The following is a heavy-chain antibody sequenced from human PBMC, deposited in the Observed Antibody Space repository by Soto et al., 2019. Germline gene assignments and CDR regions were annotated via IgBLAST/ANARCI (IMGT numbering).Heavy chain of an antibody. CDR2: ISSSSSYI. Sequence: GSLRLSCAASGFTFSSYSMNWVRQAPGKGLEWVSSISSSSSYIYYADSVKGRFTISRDNAKNSLYLQMNSLRAEDTAVYYCARHPEYYDILTGQPYWGQGTLVTVSS. D-gene: IGHD3-9*01. J-gene: IGHJ4*02. V-gene: IGHV3-21*01. CDR3: ARHPEYYDILTGQPY. CDR1: GFTFSSYS.